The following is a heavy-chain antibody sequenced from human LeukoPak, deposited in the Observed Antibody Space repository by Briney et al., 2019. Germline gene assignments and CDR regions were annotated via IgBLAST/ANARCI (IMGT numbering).Heavy chain of an antibody. V-gene: IGHV3-7*04. CDR3: ARANAMDV. CDR2: MNQGGSER. J-gene: IGHJ6*02. CDR1: GFTFSNHW. Sequence: PGGSLRLSCAASGFTFSNHWMTWVRQAPGKGPEWVANMNQGGSERYYVDSVKGRFTISRDNAKKSLYLQMNSLRLEDTALYYCARANAMDVWGQGTTVTVSS.